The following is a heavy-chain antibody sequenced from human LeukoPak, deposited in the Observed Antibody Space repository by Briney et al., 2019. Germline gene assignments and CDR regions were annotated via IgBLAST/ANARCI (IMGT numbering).Heavy chain of an antibody. CDR1: GGSVSSGSYY. V-gene: IGHV4-61*01. D-gene: IGHD5-24*01. J-gene: IGHJ4*02. Sequence: PSETLSLTCTVSGGSVSSGSYYWSWIRQPPGKGLVWIGYIYYSGSTNYNPSLKSRVTISVDTSKNQFSLKLSSVTAADTAVYYCARESRDGYNYLDDWGQGTLVTVSS. CDR3: ARESRDGYNYLDD. CDR2: IYYSGST.